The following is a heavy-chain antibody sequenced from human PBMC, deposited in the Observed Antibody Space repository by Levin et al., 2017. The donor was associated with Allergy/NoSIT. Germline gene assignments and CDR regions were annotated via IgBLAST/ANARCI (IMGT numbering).Heavy chain of an antibody. CDR2: IYSGGST. Sequence: PGGSLRLSRAASGFTVSSNYMSWVRQAPGKGLEWVSVIYSGGSTYYADSVKGRFTISRDNSKNTLYLQMNSLRAEDTAVYYCARVYYDSSGYFVYWGQGTLVTVSS. D-gene: IGHD3-22*01. CDR3: ARVYYDSSGYFVY. V-gene: IGHV3-53*01. CDR1: GFTVSSNY. J-gene: IGHJ4*02.